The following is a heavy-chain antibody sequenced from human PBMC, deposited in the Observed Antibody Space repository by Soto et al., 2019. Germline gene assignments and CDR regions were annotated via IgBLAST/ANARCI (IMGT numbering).Heavy chain of an antibody. CDR3: ARHSLGSYDSSGFDY. CDR1: GGSISSSSYY. J-gene: IGHJ4*02. V-gene: IGHV4-39*01. D-gene: IGHD3-22*01. CDR2: IYYSGST. Sequence: SETLSLTCTVSGGSISSSSYYWGWIRQPPGKGLEWIGSIYYSGSTYYNPSLKSRVTISVDTSKNQFSLKLSSVTAADTAVYYCARHSLGSYDSSGFDYWGQGTLVTVSS.